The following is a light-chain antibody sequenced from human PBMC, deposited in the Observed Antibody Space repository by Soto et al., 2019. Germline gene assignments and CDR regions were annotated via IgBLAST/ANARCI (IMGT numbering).Light chain of an antibody. Sequence: QSALTQPASVSGSPGQSITISCTGSDSDVGSYNLVSWYQQHPGKAPELMIYETYRRPSGISDRFSGSKSGNTASLTISVLQVEDEADYYCCSYVGSSSYVFGPGTKLTVL. CDR3: CSYVGSSSYV. CDR1: DSDVGSYNL. V-gene: IGLV2-23*01. J-gene: IGLJ1*01. CDR2: ETY.